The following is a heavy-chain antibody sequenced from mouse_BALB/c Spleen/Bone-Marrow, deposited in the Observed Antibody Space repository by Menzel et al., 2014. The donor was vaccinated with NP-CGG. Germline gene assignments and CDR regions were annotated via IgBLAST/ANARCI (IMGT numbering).Heavy chain of an antibody. V-gene: IGHV5-6-4*01. Sequence: EVKLVESGGGLVKPGGSLKLSCAASGFTFSSYTMSWVRQTPEKRLEWVATISSGGSYTYYPDSVKGRFTISRDNAKNTLYLQMSSLKSEDTAMYYCTRDGKGNYDYALDDRGQESSVT. CDR3: TRDGKGNYDYALDD. D-gene: IGHD2-1*01. CDR2: ISSGGSYT. J-gene: IGHJ4*01. CDR1: GFTFSSYT.